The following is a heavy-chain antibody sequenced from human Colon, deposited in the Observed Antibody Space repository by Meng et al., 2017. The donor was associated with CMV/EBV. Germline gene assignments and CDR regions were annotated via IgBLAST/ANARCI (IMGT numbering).Heavy chain of an antibody. CDR3: AREWQDLNWLDT. D-gene: IGHD5-24*01. CDR2: IYYTGST. Sequence: SDTLSLTFTVSGGSINTYYWSWIRQPPGKGLEWIGYIYYTGSTKYNPSLKSRVTISIDTSKNQFSLKVSSVTAADTAVYYCAREWQDLNWLDTWGQGTLVTVSS. V-gene: IGHV4-59*01. CDR1: GGSINTYY. J-gene: IGHJ5*02.